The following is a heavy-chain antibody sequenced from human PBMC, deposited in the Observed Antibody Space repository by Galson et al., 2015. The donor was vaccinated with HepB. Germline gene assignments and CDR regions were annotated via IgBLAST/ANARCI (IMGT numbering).Heavy chain of an antibody. Sequence: SLRLSCAASGLTFSNSAMNWVRQAPGEGLEWVSALSGSGGTTYYADSVKGRFTISRDNSENTLYLQINSLRAEDTAVYYCAKGPLHSIESSTNYFDYWGQGTLVTVSS. CDR1: GLTFSNSA. CDR3: AKGPLHSIESSTNYFDY. V-gene: IGHV3-23*01. CDR2: LSGSGGTT. D-gene: IGHD2-2*01. J-gene: IGHJ4*02.